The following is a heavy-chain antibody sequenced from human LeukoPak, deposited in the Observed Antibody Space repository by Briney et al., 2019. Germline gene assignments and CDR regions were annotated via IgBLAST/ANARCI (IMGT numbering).Heavy chain of an antibody. CDR2: INHSGST. D-gene: IGHD5-18*01. J-gene: IGHJ4*02. V-gene: IGHV4-34*01. Sequence: SETLSLTCAVYGGSFSGYYWSWIRQPPGKGLEWIGEINHSGSTNYNPSLKSRVTISVDTSKNQFSLKLSPVTAADTAVYYCASGYSYFGYWGQGTLVTVSS. CDR1: GGSFSGYY. CDR3: ASGYSYFGY.